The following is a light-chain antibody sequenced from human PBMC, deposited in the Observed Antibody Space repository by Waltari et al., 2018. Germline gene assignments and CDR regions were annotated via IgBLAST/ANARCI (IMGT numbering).Light chain of an antibody. CDR2: TAS. CDR3: QQSYSTPPYT. J-gene: IGKJ2*01. Sequence: DIQMTQSPSSLSASVGDRVTITCRASQTISTYLNWYQQKPGKDPKLLIYTASSLQSGVPSRFSGSRSGTDFTLTISSLQPEDFATYYCQQSYSTPPYTFGQGTKLEI. V-gene: IGKV1-39*01. CDR1: QTISTY.